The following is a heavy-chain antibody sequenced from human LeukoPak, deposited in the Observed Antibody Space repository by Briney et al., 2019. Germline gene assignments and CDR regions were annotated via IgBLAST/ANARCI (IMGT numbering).Heavy chain of an antibody. CDR3: ARDRGIDYYGSGSYYRHYYYYMDV. CDR2: INPGGDNT. J-gene: IGHJ6*03. V-gene: IGHV1-46*01. D-gene: IGHD3-10*01. CDR1: GYTFTNYY. Sequence: ASVKVSCKASGYTFTNYYIHWVRQAPGQGLEWMGLINPGGDNTNYAQNFQGRVTMTRDTSASTVYMELSSLRSDDTAVYYCARDRGIDYYGSGSYYRHYYYYMDVWGKGTTVTVSS.